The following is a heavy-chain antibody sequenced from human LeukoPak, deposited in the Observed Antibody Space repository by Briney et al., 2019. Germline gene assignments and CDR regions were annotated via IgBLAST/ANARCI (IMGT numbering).Heavy chain of an antibody. CDR1: GGTFSSYA. D-gene: IGHD6-13*01. CDR2: IIPILGIA. CDR3: ATLAAAGPYWYFDL. Sequence: SVNVSCKASGGTFSSYAISWVRQAPGQGLEWMGRIIPILGIANYAQKFQGRGTITADKSTSTAYMELSSLRSEDTAVYYCATLAAAGPYWYFDLWGRGTLVTVSS. V-gene: IGHV1-69*04. J-gene: IGHJ2*01.